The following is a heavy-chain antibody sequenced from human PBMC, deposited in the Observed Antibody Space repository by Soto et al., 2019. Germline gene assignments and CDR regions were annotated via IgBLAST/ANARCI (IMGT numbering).Heavy chain of an antibody. Sequence: SETLSLTCTVSGGSISSGGYYWSWIRQHPGKGLEWIGYIYYSGSTYYNPSLKSRVTISVDTSKNQFSLKLSSVTAADTAVYYCARGPYGDYTGESPYGMDVWAHRTTVTVSS. V-gene: IGHV4-31*03. CDR3: ARGPYGDYTGESPYGMDV. J-gene: IGHJ6*02. CDR1: GGSISSGGYY. CDR2: IYYSGST. D-gene: IGHD4-17*01.